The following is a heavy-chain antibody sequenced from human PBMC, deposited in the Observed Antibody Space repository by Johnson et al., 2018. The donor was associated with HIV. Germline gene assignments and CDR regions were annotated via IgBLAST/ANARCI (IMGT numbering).Heavy chain of an antibody. J-gene: IGHJ3*02. V-gene: IGHV3-20*04. Sequence: VQLVESGGGVVQPGRSLRLSCSASGFTFDDYGMSWVRQAPGKGLEWVSGINWNGGSTGYADSMKGRFTISRDNAMNSLYLQMDSLRHEDAAFYYCVKGSKCGGTPDAFAIWGQGTLVTVSS. CDR1: GFTFDDYG. D-gene: IGHD2-21*01. CDR3: VKGSKCGGTPDAFAI. CDR2: INWNGGST.